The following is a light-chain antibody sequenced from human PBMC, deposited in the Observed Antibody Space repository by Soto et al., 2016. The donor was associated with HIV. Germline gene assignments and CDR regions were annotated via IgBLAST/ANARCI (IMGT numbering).Light chain of an antibody. V-gene: IGKV1-17*01. CDR1: QGIGNE. Sequence: DIQMTQSPPSLSASVGDRVSITCRSSQGIGNELGWYQQKPGRAPKRLIYLISTLQSGVPSRLSGSGSGTESTLTISSLQPEDVATYYCLQHNRNPRTFGQGPRSKS. CDR2: LIS. J-gene: IGKJ1*01. CDR3: LQHNRNPRT.